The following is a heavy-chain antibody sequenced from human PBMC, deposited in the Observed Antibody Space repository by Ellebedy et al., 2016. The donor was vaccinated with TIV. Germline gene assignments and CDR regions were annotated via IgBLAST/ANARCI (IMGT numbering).Heavy chain of an antibody. Sequence: MPSETLSLTCAVSGGSISSSNWWSWVRQPPGKGLEWIGEIYHSGSTNYNPSLRSRVTISVDKSKNQFSLKVNSVTAADTAVYYCARERGNIHSPYDFDFWGQGTMVTVSS. V-gene: IGHV4-4*02. J-gene: IGHJ3*01. CDR1: GGSISSSNW. D-gene: IGHD2/OR15-2a*01. CDR2: IYHSGST. CDR3: ARERGNIHSPYDFDF.